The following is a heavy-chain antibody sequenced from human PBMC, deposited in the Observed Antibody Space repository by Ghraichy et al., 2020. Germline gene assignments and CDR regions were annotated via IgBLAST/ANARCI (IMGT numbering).Heavy chain of an antibody. V-gene: IGHV4-4*07. Sequence: SETSLTCTVSGAAISRYYWSWIRQPAGKGLEWIGRVYISGSTQSNPSLKSRVTMSINTSKNQFSLRLNSVTAADTAVYYCARDFYDNMGLGDYGMDVWGQGTTVTVSS. J-gene: IGHJ6*02. D-gene: IGHD3-22*01. CDR1: GAAISRYY. CDR3: ARDFYDNMGLGDYGMDV. CDR2: VYISGST.